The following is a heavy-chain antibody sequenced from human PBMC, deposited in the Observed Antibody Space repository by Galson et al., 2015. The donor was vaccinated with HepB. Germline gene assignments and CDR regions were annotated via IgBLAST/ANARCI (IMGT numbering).Heavy chain of an antibody. Sequence: SLRLSCAASGFTFSDYYMTWIRQAPGKGLEWVSYISSSSFYTNYADSVKGRFTISRDNAKNSLYLQMNSLRDEDTAVYYCARDHGEMATHTSPPDYWGQGTLVTVSS. J-gene: IGHJ4*02. CDR3: ARDHGEMATHTSPPDY. CDR2: ISSSSFYT. V-gene: IGHV3-11*06. CDR1: GFTFSDYY. D-gene: IGHD5-24*01.